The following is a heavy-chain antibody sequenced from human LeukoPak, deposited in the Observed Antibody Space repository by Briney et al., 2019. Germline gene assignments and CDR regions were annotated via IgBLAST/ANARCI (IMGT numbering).Heavy chain of an antibody. J-gene: IGHJ5*02. CDR2: IYESGST. V-gene: IGHV4-34*01. CDR1: GESLNSYY. Sequence: SETLSLTCAVYGESLNSYYWSWIRQPPGKGLEWIGEIYESGSTEYNPSLKSRVTISMVPSKQQFSLSLSSVTAADTAVYYCARGAWASRHASWGLGTPVIVSS. D-gene: IGHD1-26*01. CDR3: ARGAWASRHAS.